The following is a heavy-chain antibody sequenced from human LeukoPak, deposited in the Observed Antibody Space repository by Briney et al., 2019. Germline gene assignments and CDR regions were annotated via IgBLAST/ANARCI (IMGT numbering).Heavy chain of an antibody. V-gene: IGHV3-23*01. D-gene: IGHD3-22*01. Sequence: PGGSLRLSCAASGFTFSSYAMSWVRQAPGKGLEWVSAISGSGGSTYYADSVKGRFTISRDNSKNTLYLQMNSLRAEDTAVYYCARGYYDSSGLPPSDYFDYWGQGTLVTVSS. J-gene: IGHJ4*02. CDR2: ISGSGGST. CDR1: GFTFSSYA. CDR3: ARGYYDSSGLPPSDYFDY.